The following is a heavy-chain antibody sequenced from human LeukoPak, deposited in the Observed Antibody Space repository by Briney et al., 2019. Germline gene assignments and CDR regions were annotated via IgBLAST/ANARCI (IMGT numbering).Heavy chain of an antibody. CDR2: LDSSGAYI. J-gene: IGHJ4*02. Sequence: GGSLRLSCAASGFTFSSYSMNWVRQAPGKGLEWLSSLDSSGAYIFYADSVKGRFIISRDNAKNSLYLQMNNLRVEDTAVYYCLRGDRRGYWGQGTLVTVSS. CDR3: LRGDRRGY. CDR1: GFTFSSYS. V-gene: IGHV3-21*06.